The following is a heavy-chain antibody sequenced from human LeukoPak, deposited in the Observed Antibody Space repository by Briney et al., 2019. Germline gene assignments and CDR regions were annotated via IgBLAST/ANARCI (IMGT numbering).Heavy chain of an antibody. D-gene: IGHD6-13*01. CDR2: IKQDGSEK. Sequence: GGSLRLSCAASGFTFSSYWMSWVRQAPGKGLEWVANIKQDGSEKYYVDSVKGRFTISRDSAKNSLYLQMNSLRAEDTAVYYCARDLAAAVGHTFDYWGQGTLVTVSS. J-gene: IGHJ4*02. V-gene: IGHV3-7*01. CDR3: ARDLAAAVGHTFDY. CDR1: GFTFSSYW.